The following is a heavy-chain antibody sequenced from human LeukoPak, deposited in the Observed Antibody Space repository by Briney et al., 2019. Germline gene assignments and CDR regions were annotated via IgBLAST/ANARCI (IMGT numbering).Heavy chain of an antibody. J-gene: IGHJ3*02. CDR1: GFTFSGHW. D-gene: IGHD6-6*01. CDR2: IRQDGSEK. Sequence: PGGSLRLSCTASGFTFSGHWMSWVRQAPGKGLERVASIRQDGSEKHYVDSVEGRFIISRDNAKNSLHLQMNSLRAEDTAVYYCAKGSSRPPNAFDIWGQGTLVTVSS. CDR3: AKGSSRPPNAFDI. V-gene: IGHV3-7*01.